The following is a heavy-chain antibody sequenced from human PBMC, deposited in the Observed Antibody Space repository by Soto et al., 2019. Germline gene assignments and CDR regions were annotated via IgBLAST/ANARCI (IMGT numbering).Heavy chain of an antibody. V-gene: IGHV3-23*01. CDR3: ARLNYGDLFDY. Sequence: GGSLRLSCAASGFTFSSYAMKWVRQAPGKGLEWVSLIGESGTPTYYADSVKGRFTISRDNSGNTLFVQMNSLRAEDTAVYYCARLNYGDLFDYWGQGTPVTVSS. CDR1: GFTFSSYA. CDR2: IGESGTPT. J-gene: IGHJ4*02. D-gene: IGHD4-17*01.